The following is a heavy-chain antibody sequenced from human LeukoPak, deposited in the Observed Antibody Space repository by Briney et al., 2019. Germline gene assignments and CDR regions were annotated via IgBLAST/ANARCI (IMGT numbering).Heavy chain of an antibody. J-gene: IGHJ4*01. CDR2: IAGSSGYI. V-gene: IGHV3-21*01. CDR1: GFTCSSYT. CDR3: ARDRGAYCGGDCYLGFDY. D-gene: IGHD2-21*02. Sequence: GGSLRLSCAASGFTCSSYTMNWVRQAPGKGLEWVSSIAGSSGYISYADSVKGRFTISRDNAKKSLYLQMTSLTAEDTAVYYCARDRGAYCGGDCYLGFDYWGRGTLVTVPS.